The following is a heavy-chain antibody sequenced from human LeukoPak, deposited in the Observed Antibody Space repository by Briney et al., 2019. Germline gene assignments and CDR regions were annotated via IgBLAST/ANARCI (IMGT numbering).Heavy chain of an antibody. D-gene: IGHD3-3*01. CDR2: IYHSGST. Sequence: PSETLSLTCAVSGYSISSGYYWGWIRQPPGKGLEWIGSIYHSGSTYYNPSLKSRVTISIDTSKNQFSLKLSSVTAADTAVYYCASEYYDFWSGYYDYWGQGTLVTVSS. J-gene: IGHJ4*02. V-gene: IGHV4-38-2*01. CDR1: GYSISSGYY. CDR3: ASEYYDFWSGYYDY.